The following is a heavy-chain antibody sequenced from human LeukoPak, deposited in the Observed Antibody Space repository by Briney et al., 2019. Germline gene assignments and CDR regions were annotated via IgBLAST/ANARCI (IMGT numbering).Heavy chain of an antibody. CDR1: GYTFTSYA. CDR2: IIPIFGTA. Sequence: SVKVSCKASGYTFTSYAISWVRQAPGQGLEWMGGIIPIFGTANYAQKFQGRVTITADKSTSTAYMELSSLRSEDTAVYYCARGGASWDSSGYYTWGYFDLWGRGTLVTVSS. J-gene: IGHJ2*01. V-gene: IGHV1-69*06. D-gene: IGHD3-22*01. CDR3: ARGGASWDSSGYYTWGYFDL.